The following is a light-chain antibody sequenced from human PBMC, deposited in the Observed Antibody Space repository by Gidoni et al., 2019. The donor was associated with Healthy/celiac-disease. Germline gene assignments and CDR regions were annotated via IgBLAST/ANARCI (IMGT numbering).Light chain of an antibody. J-gene: IGKJ1*01. CDR1: QSISSY. CDR3: QQSYSTPPGT. Sequence: DIQMTQSPSSLSSSVGERVNITCRASQSISSYLNWYQQKPGKAPKLLIYAASSLQSGVPSRFSGSGSGTDFTLTISSLQPEDFATYYCQQSYSTPPGTFGQGTKVEIK. V-gene: IGKV1-39*01. CDR2: AAS.